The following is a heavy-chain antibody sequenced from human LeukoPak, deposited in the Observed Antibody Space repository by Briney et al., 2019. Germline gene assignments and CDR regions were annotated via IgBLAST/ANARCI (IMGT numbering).Heavy chain of an antibody. J-gene: IGHJ4*02. CDR1: GGSVSSSTYY. D-gene: IGHD3-9*01. CDR2: IYYSGST. V-gene: IGHV4-39*01. CDR3: ARLSKGRFFDYIFDY. Sequence: SETLSLTCTVSGGSVSSSTYYWGWIRQPPGKGLEWIGNIYYSGSTYYNPSLTSRVTMSVDTSNNQFSLKMHSVTAADTAVYYCARLSKGRFFDYIFDYWGQGTLVTVSS.